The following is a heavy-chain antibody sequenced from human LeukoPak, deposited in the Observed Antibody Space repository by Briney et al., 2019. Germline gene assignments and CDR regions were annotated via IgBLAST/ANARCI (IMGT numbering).Heavy chain of an antibody. CDR3: ARDNYGVNSGNAFDI. CDR1: GFTFSSYA. V-gene: IGHV3-30-3*01. CDR2: ISYHGSNK. J-gene: IGHJ3*02. D-gene: IGHD4-23*01. Sequence: SGGSLRLSCAASGFTFSSYALHWVRQAPGKGLEWLADISYHGSNKYYADSVRGRFTISRDDSKNTLYLQMNSLRTEDTAVYYCARDNYGVNSGNAFDIWGQETMVTVSS.